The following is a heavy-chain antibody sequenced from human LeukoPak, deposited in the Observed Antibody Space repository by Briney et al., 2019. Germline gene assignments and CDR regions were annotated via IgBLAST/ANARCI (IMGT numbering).Heavy chain of an antibody. CDR1: GYSFTNYW. CDR2: IYPGDSDT. Sequence: GESLKISCKGSGYSFTNYWIGWVRQMPGKGLEWMGIIYPGDSDTRYSPSSQGQVTISADKSISTAYLQWSSLKASDTAMYYCARLGAHYYDSSGYYFDYWGQGTLVTVSS. J-gene: IGHJ4*02. CDR3: ARLGAHYYDSSGYYFDY. V-gene: IGHV5-51*01. D-gene: IGHD3-22*01.